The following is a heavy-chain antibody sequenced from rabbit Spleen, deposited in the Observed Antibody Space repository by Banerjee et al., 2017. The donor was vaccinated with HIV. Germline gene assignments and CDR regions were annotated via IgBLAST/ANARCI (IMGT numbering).Heavy chain of an antibody. V-gene: IGHV1S7*01. CDR2: IYTGRGGT. CDR3: ARYYIFYGMDL. J-gene: IGHJ6*01. CDR1: GFDFSSYS. Sequence: QLVESGGGLVQPGGSLKLSCKASGFDFSSYSMSWVRQAPGKGLEWIGAIYTGRGGTDYAKWVNGQFTISSDNAQYTVHLQMNSLTAADTATYFCARYYIFYGMDLWARGPWSPS. D-gene: IGHD4-1*01.